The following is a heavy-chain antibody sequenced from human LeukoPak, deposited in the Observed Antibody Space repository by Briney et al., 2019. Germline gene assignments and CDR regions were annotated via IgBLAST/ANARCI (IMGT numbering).Heavy chain of an antibody. CDR3: ARRRIYYHFDY. CDR1: GGSISSYY. V-gene: IGHV4-59*08. CDR2: FHYSGTT. Sequence: PSETLSLTCTVSGGSISSYYWSWIRQPPGKELEWIGYFHYSGTTNYNPSLKSRVTIAVDTSKNQFSLKLTSITAADTAVYYCARRRIYYHFDYWGQGALVTVSS. J-gene: IGHJ4*02. D-gene: IGHD3-22*01.